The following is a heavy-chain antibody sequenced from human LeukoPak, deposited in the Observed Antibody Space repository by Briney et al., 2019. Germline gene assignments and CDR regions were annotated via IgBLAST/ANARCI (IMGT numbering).Heavy chain of an antibody. CDR1: EFTFSDYY. CDR3: ARGSGSYSSNLLVFDP. V-gene: IGHV3-11*04. D-gene: IGHD1-26*01. CDR2: ISSSGSTI. Sequence: GGSLRLSCAASEFTFSDYYISWIRQAPGKGLEWVSYISSSGSTIYYADSVKGRFTISRDNARNSLYLQMNSLRAEDTAVYYCARGSGSYSSNLLVFDPWGQGTLVTVSS. J-gene: IGHJ5*02.